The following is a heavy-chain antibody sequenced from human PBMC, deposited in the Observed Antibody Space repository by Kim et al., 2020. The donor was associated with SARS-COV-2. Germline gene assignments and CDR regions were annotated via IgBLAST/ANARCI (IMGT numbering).Heavy chain of an antibody. CDR3: ASMTTVTKGGFDP. CDR2: IYYSGST. Sequence: SETLSLTCTVSGGSISSGDYYWSWIRQPPGKGLEWIGYIYYSGSTYYNPSLKSRVTISVDTSKNQFSLKLSSVTAADTAVYYCASMTTVTKGGFDPWGQGTLVTVSS. D-gene: IGHD4-4*01. CDR1: GGSISSGDYY. J-gene: IGHJ5*02. V-gene: IGHV4-30-4*01.